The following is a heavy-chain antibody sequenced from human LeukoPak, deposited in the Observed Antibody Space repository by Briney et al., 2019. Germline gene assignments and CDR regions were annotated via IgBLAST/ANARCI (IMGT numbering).Heavy chain of an antibody. CDR1: GFNFRNYG. CDR3: AKNILTMTMDYMDV. V-gene: IGHV3-30*02. J-gene: IGHJ6*03. Sequence: GGSLRLSCAASGFNFRNYGIHWVRQAPGKGLECVTFIQYDGTKKYYADSVKGRFTISRDNSKNTLYLQMNSLRPEDTALYYCAKNILTMTMDYMDVWGKGTTVTVSS. CDR2: IQYDGTKK. D-gene: IGHD4/OR15-4a*01.